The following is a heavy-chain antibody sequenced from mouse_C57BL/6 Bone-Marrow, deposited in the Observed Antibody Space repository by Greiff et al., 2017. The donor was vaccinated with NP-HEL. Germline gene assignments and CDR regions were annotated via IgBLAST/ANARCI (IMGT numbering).Heavy chain of an antibody. CDR1: GYTFTSYW. J-gene: IGHJ2*01. CDR2: IDPSGSYT. Sequence: QVQLQQPGAELVKPGASVKLSCKASGYTFTSYWMQWVKQRPGQGLEWIGEIDPSGSYTNYNQKFKGKATLTVDTSSSTDYMQLSSLTSEDSAVYYGAGVRYYVGYWGQGTTPTVSS. D-gene: IGHD2-14*01. V-gene: IGHV1-50*01. CDR3: AGVRYYVGY.